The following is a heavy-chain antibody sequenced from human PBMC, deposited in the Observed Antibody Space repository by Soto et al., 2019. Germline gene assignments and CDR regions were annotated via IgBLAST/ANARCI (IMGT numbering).Heavy chain of an antibody. CDR3: ARDPDYYYGSGSGNWFDP. Sequence: ASVKVSCKASGYTFTSYGISWVRQAPGQGLEWMGLISAYNGNTNYAQKLQDRVTMTTDTSTSTAYMELRSLRSDDTAVYYCARDPDYYYGSGSGNWFDPWGQGTLVTVSS. CDR2: ISAYNGNT. V-gene: IGHV1-18*01. D-gene: IGHD3-10*01. J-gene: IGHJ5*02. CDR1: GYTFTSYG.